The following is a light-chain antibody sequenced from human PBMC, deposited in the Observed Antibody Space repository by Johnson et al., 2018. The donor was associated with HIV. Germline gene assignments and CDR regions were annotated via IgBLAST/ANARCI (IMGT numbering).Light chain of an antibody. CDR2: ENN. CDR1: SSDVGSYDY. Sequence: QSVLTQPPSVSGSPGQSVTISCTGTSSDVGSYDYVSWYQQLPGTAPKLLIYENNKRPSGIPDRFPGSKSGTSATLGITRLLPGDEADYYCGTWDSSLRSVFCGSGTKVTVL. CDR3: GTWDSSLRSVF. J-gene: IGLJ1*01. V-gene: IGLV1-51*02.